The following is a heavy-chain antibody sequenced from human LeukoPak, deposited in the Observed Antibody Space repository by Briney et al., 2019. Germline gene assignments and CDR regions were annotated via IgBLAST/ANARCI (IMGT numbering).Heavy chain of an antibody. CDR1: GFTFSSYA. CDR2: ISGSGGST. J-gene: IGHJ4*02. CDR3: ATTRPNTVTTDY. V-gene: IGHV3-23*01. Sequence: GGSLRLSCAASGFTFSSYAMSWVRQAPGKGLEWVSAISGSGGSTYYADSVKGRFTISRDNSKNTLYLRMNSLRAEDTAVYYCATTRPNTVTTDYWGQGTLVTVSS. D-gene: IGHD4-17*01.